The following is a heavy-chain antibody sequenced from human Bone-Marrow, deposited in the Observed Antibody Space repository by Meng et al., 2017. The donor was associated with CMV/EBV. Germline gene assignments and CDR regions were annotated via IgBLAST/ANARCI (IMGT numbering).Heavy chain of an antibody. Sequence: GGSLRLSCAASGFTFSSYSMNWVRQAPGKGLEWVSSISSTSSYIYYADSVEGRFTISRDNAKNSLYLQMNSLRAEDTAVYYCAKEAPYNWNTFDIWGQGTRVTVSS. CDR2: ISSTSSYI. V-gene: IGHV3-21*01. CDR3: AKEAPYNWNTFDI. D-gene: IGHD1/OR15-1a*01. J-gene: IGHJ3*02. CDR1: GFTFSSYS.